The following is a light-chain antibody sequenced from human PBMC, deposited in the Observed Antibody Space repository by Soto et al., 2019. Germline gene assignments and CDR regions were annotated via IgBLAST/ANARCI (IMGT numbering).Light chain of an antibody. J-gene: IGKJ1*01. Sequence: EIVMTQSPATLSVSPGERATLSCRASRSVSSNLAWYQQKPGQAPRLLIYGASTRATGIPARFSGSGSGTEFTLTISNLQSEDFAVYYCQQYNNWPWTFGQGTKVEIK. CDR1: RSVSSN. CDR3: QQYNNWPWT. V-gene: IGKV3-15*01. CDR2: GAS.